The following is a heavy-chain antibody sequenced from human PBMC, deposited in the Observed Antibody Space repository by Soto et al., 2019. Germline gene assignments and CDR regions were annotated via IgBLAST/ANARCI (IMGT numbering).Heavy chain of an antibody. CDR1: GFTFSRYG. J-gene: IGHJ4*02. D-gene: IGHD5-12*01. CDR2: IWSDGSNK. Sequence: QVQLVECGGGVVQPGRSLRLSCAASGFTFSRYGMHWVRQAPGKRLEWVAVIWSDGSNKYYADSVKGRFTISRDNYKNTLYLQKNSLRAEDMDVYYCARGGGYDYTYVEYWGQGTLVTVSS. CDR3: ARGGGYDYTYVEY. V-gene: IGHV3-33*01.